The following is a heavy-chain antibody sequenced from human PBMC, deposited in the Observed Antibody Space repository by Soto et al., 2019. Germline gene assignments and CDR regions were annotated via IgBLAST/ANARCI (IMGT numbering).Heavy chain of an antibody. Sequence: VQLVESGGGVVQPGRSLRLSCAASGFTFSDYAMHWVRQAPGKGLEWVAVVSHDGRNTHYADSVKGGFTISRDRSKNTVSLEVTSLRAEDTAVYYCAKGGRQWLVTSDFNYWGQGALVTVSS. CDR3: AKGGRQWLVTSDFNY. CDR2: VSHDGRNT. D-gene: IGHD6-19*01. CDR1: GFTFSDYA. J-gene: IGHJ4*02. V-gene: IGHV3-30*18.